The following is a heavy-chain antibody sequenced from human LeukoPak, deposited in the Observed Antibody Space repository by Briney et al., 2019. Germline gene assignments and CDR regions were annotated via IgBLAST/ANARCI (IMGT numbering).Heavy chain of an antibody. CDR3: ARSGYDSSGYPDAFDI. CDR2: INAGNGNT. V-gene: IGHV1-3*01. J-gene: IGHJ3*02. Sequence: ASVKVSCKASGYTFTIYAMHWVRPAPGQRLEWMGWINAGNGNTKYSQKFQGRVTITRDTSASTAYMELSSLRSEDTAEYYCARSGYDSSGYPDAFDIWGQGTMVTVSS. CDR1: GYTFTIYA. D-gene: IGHD3-22*01.